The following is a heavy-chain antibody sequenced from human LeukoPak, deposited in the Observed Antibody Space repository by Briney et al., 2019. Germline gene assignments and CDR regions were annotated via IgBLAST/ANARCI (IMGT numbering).Heavy chain of an antibody. D-gene: IGHD4-17*01. CDR2: INHSGST. CDR3: ARHLRSGAVDY. V-gene: IGHV4-34*01. Sequence: LETLSLTCAVYGGSFSGYFWSWIRQPPGKGLEWIGEINHSGSTNYNPSLKSRVTISVDTSKNQFSLELSSVTAADTAVYYCARHLRSGAVDYWAREPWSPSPQ. CDR1: GGSFSGYF. J-gene: IGHJ4*02.